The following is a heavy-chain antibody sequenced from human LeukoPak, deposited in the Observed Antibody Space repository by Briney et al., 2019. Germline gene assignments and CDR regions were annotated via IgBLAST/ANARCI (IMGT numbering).Heavy chain of an antibody. D-gene: IGHD3-22*01. Sequence: GGSLRLSCAASGFTFSTYWMHWVRQAPGKGLVWVSRINSDGITTTYADSVEGRLSISRDNAENTLWLQMNSLRAEDTAVYYCARDREGNYYDSGGSDYWGQGTLVTVSS. CDR3: ARDREGNYYDSGGSDY. CDR1: GFTFSTYW. V-gene: IGHV3-74*01. J-gene: IGHJ4*02. CDR2: INSDGITT.